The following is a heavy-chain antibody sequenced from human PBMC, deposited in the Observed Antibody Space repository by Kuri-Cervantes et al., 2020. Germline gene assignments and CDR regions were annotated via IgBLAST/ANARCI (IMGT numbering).Heavy chain of an antibody. CDR2: FDPEDGET. CDR1: GYTFTSYY. Sequence: ASVKVSCKASGYTFTSYYMHWVRQAPGKGLEWMGGFDPEDGETIYAQKFQGRVTMTGNTSISTAYMELSSLRSEDTAVYYCARGLYCSGGSCYFGYYYYYGMDVWGQGTTVTVSS. J-gene: IGHJ6*02. CDR3: ARGLYCSGGSCYFGYYYYYGMDV. D-gene: IGHD2-15*01. V-gene: IGHV1-24*01.